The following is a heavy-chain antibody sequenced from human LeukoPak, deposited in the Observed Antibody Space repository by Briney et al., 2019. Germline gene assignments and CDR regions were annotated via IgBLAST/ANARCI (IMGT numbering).Heavy chain of an antibody. J-gene: IGHJ4*02. D-gene: IGHD6-13*01. V-gene: IGHV3-49*04. Sequence: GGSLRLSCTASGFTFGDYVMSWVRQAPGKGLEWVGFIRSKPYGGTTEYAASVKGRFIISRDDSKTIAYLQMNSLKSEATAVYYCTTGSATGTGSGYWGQGTLVTVSS. CDR1: GFTFGDYV. CDR3: TTGSATGTGSGY. CDR2: IRSKPYGGTT.